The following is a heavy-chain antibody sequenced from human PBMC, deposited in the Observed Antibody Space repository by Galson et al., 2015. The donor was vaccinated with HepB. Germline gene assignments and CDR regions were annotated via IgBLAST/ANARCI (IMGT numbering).Heavy chain of an antibody. CDR2: IYYSGST. V-gene: IGHV4-59*01. CDR1: GGSISSYY. Sequence: ETLSLTCTVSGGSISSYYWSWIRQPPGKGLEWIGYIYYSGSTNYNPSLKSRVTISVDTSKNQFSLKLSSVTAADTAVYYCASAEYYYGSGSASDYWGQGTLVTVSS. D-gene: IGHD3-10*01. CDR3: ASAEYYYGSGSASDY. J-gene: IGHJ4*02.